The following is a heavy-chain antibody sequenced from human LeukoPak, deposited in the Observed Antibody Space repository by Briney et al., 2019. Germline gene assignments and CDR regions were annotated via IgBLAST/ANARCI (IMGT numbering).Heavy chain of an antibody. V-gene: IGHV4-61*08. J-gene: IGHJ4*02. CDR1: GGSISSGGYY. CDR3: ARDRVGPEGSFDY. Sequence: PSETLSLTCTVSGGSISSGGYYWSWIRQHPGKGLEWIGYIYYSGSTNSNPSLKSRVTMSVDTSKNQFSLKLSSVTAADTAVYYCARDRVGPEGSFDYWGQGTLVTVSS. CDR2: IYYSGST. D-gene: IGHD1-26*01.